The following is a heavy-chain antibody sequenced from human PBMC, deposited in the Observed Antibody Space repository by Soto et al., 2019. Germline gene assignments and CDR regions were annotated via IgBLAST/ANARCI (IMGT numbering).Heavy chain of an antibody. CDR2: IYYRGTT. V-gene: IGHV4-61*01. CDR3: ARGSPYYDFWENWFDP. CDR1: GGSVSSCSYY. J-gene: IGHJ5*02. D-gene: IGHD3-3*01. Sequence: AETLSLTCAVSGGSVSSCSYYWRWIRQPPGKGLEWIGYIYYRGTTNYNPFLKSRVTISVDTSKNQFSLKLSSVTAADTAVYYCARGSPYYDFWENWFDPWGQGTLVTVSS.